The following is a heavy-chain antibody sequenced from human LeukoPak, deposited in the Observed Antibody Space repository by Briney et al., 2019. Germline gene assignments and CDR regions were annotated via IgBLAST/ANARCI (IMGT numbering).Heavy chain of an antibody. CDR1: GFTFSSYA. CDR2: ISGGGGFS. V-gene: IGHV3-23*01. J-gene: IGHJ4*02. CDR3: AKDRDYDSSGFDY. D-gene: IGHD3-22*01. Sequence: GGSLRLSCAGSGFTFSSYAMSWVRQAPGKGLESVSGISGGGGFSYYADSVRGRFTISRDNSKNTLYLQMNSLRAEDTAVYYCAKDRDYDSSGFDYWGQGTLVTVSS.